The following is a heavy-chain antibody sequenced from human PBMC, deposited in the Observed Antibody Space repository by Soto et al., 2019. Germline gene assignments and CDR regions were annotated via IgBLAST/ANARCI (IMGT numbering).Heavy chain of an antibody. CDR2: INSDGSSI. V-gene: IGHV3-74*01. CDR1: GFTFSSYW. Sequence: EVPLVESGGGLVQPGESLRLSCAASGFTFSSYWMHWVRQAPVKGLVWVSRINSDGSSISYAGSVKGRFTISRDNAKNTLYLQMNSLRAEDTAVYYCVRTSLVVATSTREDYWGQGTLVTVSS. J-gene: IGHJ4*02. D-gene: IGHD2-8*02. CDR3: VRTSLVVATSTREDY.